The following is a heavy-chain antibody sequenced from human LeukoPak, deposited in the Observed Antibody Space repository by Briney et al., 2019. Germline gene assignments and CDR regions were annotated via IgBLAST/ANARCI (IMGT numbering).Heavy chain of an antibody. CDR3: ARGLRDSSGWRPLRGGYYYMDV. D-gene: IGHD6-19*01. V-gene: IGHV1-8*01. Sequence: ASVKVSCKASGYTFTSYDINWVRQATGQGLEWMGWMNPNSGNTGYAQKFQGRVTMTRNTSISTAYMELSSLRSEDTAVYYCARGLRDSSGWRPLRGGYYYMDVWGKGTTVTISS. CDR1: GYTFTSYD. CDR2: MNPNSGNT. J-gene: IGHJ6*03.